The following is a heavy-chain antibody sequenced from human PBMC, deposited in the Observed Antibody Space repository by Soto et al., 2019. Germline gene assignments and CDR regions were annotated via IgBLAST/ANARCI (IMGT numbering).Heavy chain of an antibody. Sequence: GGSLRLSCTPSGFTLSYWMSCVRQAPGKGLEWVANIKEEGSEIQYVDSVKGRFTISRDTAKNSLYLEMNRLRVEDTAVYYCASPRAVTSGWDRWGQGTLVTVSS. CDR1: GFTLSYW. D-gene: IGHD4-17*01. CDR2: IKEEGSEI. V-gene: IGHV3-7*01. CDR3: ASPRAVTSGWDR. J-gene: IGHJ5*02.